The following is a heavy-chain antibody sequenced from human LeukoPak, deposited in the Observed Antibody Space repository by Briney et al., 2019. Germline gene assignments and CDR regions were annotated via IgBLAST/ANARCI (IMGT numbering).Heavy chain of an antibody. Sequence: AGGSLRLSCAASGFTFDDYGMSWVRQAPGKGLEWVSGINWNGVSTGYADSVKGRFTISRDNAKNSLYLQMNSLRAEDTALYYCARVGTYYDILAGYYSTYFDYWGQGTLVTVSS. CDR3: ARVGTYYDILAGYYSTYFDY. D-gene: IGHD3-9*01. J-gene: IGHJ4*02. CDR2: INWNGVST. CDR1: GFTFDDYG. V-gene: IGHV3-20*04.